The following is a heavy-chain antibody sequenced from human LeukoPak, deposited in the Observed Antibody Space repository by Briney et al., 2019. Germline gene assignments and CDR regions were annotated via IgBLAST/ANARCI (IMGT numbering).Heavy chain of an antibody. D-gene: IGHD6-13*01. CDR2: ISSSSFKI. Sequence: GGSLRLSCAASEFTFVRYAMNWVRQAPGKGLEWVSYISSSSFKIGYADSVKGRFTISRDNSKDSLYLQMDSLRVEDTAVYYCVRDPSYGSSWYYYMDAWGKGTTVTVSS. CDR1: EFTFVRYA. V-gene: IGHV3-48*04. J-gene: IGHJ6*03. CDR3: VRDPSYGSSWYYYMDA.